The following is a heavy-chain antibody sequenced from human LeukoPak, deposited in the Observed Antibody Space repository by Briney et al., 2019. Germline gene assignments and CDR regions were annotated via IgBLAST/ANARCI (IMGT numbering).Heavy chain of an antibody. D-gene: IGHD5-18*01. J-gene: IGHJ4*02. V-gene: IGHV4-34*01. Sequence: SETMSLTCAVYGESFSGYYWSWIRQPPGKGREWIGEINHSGSTNYNPSLKSRVTISVDTSKNQFSLELSSVTAANTAVYYCARSGYSYGLDYWGQGTLVTVSS. CDR3: ARSGYSYGLDY. CDR1: GESFSGYY. CDR2: INHSGST.